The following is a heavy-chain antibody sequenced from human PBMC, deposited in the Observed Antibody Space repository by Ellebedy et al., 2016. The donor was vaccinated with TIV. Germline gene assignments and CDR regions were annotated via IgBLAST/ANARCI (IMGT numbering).Heavy chain of an antibody. CDR3: ARGLWFGELDV. J-gene: IGHJ6*02. D-gene: IGHD3-10*01. CDR1: GYSLTSNG. V-gene: IGHV1-18*01. CDR2: IGAYNGNT. Sequence: AASVKVSCKASGYSLTSNGISWVRQAPGQGLEWVGWIGAYNGNTNYAQKFQGRVTMTTDTSTSTVYMDLRSLRSDDTAVYYCARGLWFGELDVWGQGTTATVSS.